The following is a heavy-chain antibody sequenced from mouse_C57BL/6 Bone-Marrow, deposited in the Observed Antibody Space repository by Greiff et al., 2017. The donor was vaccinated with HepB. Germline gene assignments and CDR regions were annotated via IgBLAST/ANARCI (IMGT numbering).Heavy chain of an antibody. CDR3: ARDYYGSSSFDY. V-gene: IGHV1-80*01. Sequence: QVQLQQSGAELVKPGASVKISCKASGYAFSSYWMNWVKQRPGKGLEWIGQIYPGDGDTNYNGKFKGKATLTADKSSSTAYMQLSSPTSEDSAVYFCARDYYGSSSFDYWGQGTTLTVSS. J-gene: IGHJ2*01. D-gene: IGHD1-1*01. CDR2: IYPGDGDT. CDR1: GYAFSSYW.